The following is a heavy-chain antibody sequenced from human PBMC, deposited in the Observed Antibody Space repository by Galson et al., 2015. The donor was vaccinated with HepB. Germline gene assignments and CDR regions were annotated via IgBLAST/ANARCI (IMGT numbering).Heavy chain of an antibody. CDR1: GFTFSSYA. V-gene: IGHV3-30*04. Sequence: CAASGFTFSSYAMNWVRQAPGKGLEWVAVLSSHGDNEYYADSVKGRFTISRDNSENTVYLQMHSLRVEDTAVYYCARTFYFDYWGQGTLVTVSS. CDR2: LSSHGDNE. D-gene: IGHD3-16*01. CDR3: ARTFYFDY. J-gene: IGHJ4*02.